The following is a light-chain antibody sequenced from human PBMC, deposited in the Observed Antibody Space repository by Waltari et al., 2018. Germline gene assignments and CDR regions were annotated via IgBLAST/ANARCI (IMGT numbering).Light chain of an antibody. Sequence: EILMTQSPATLSVSRGGRANLSRRASKSVSSTLAWYQQNPGQSPRLLIYDASTKATGIPATFSGSGSGTEFTLTISSLQSEDFAVYYCQQYSSWYTFGQGTKLEIK. CDR3: QQYSSWYT. V-gene: IGKV3-15*01. CDR1: KSVSST. CDR2: DAS. J-gene: IGKJ2*01.